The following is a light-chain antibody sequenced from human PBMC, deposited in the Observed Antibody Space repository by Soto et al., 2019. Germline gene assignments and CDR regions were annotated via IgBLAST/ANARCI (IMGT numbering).Light chain of an antibody. J-gene: IGKJ2*02. V-gene: IGKV1-39*01. CDR3: QQSYSTPRT. Sequence: DIQMTQSPSSLSASVGDRVTITCRASQSISTYLNWYQQKVGKAPKLLIYAASSLQRGVPSRFSGSGSGTDFTLTISSLQPKDFDTYYCQQSYSTPRTFGQGTKLEIK. CDR1: QSISTY. CDR2: AAS.